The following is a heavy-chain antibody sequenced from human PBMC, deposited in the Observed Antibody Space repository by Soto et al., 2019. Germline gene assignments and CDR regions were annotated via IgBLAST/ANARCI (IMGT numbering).Heavy chain of an antibody. CDR2: IDPSDSYV. D-gene: IGHD2-2*01. CDR3: TRRASSSFYHFDF. J-gene: IGHJ4*02. V-gene: IGHV5-10-1*01. Sequence: PGESLKISCQASGYSFTAYWITWVRQMPGKGLEWMATIDPSDSYVDYSPSFRGHVTFSVDRSITTVYLQWNSLKVSDSAMYFCTRRASSSFYHFDFWGQGALVTVLL. CDR1: GYSFTAYW.